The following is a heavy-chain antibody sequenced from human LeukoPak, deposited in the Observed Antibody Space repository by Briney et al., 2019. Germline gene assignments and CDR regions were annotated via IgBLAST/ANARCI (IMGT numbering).Heavy chain of an antibody. CDR2: IYSSGST. Sequence: SETLSLTCTVSGGSISSYYWSWIRQPPGKGLEWITFIYSSGSTNYNPSLKSRVTISVDTSKNQFSLRLSAVAAADTAVYYCARHSGLLYFDYWGQGNLVTVSS. CDR3: ARHSGLLYFDY. J-gene: IGHJ4*02. D-gene: IGHD3-10*01. CDR1: GGSISSYY. V-gene: IGHV4-59*08.